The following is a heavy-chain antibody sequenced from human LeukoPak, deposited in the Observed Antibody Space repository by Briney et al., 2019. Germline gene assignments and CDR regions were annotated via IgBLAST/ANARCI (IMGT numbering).Heavy chain of an antibody. V-gene: IGHV3-30-3*01. CDR1: GFTFSSYA. CDR3: ARGGVYSSGSYYLYYFDY. D-gene: IGHD6-19*01. J-gene: IGHJ4*02. CDR2: ISYDGSNK. Sequence: AGGSLRLSCAASGFTFSSYAMHWVRQAPGKGLEWVALISYDGSNKYYADSVKGRFTISRDNSKNTLYLQMNSLRAEDTAVYYCARGGVYSSGSYYLYYFDYWGQGTLVTVSS.